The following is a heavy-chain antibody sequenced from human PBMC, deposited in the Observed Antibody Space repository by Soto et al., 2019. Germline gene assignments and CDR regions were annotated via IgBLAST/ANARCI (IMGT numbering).Heavy chain of an antibody. J-gene: IGHJ2*01. CDR1: GFTFSSYG. CDR3: ARGISYGDYYWYFDL. Sequence: QVQLLESGGGVVQPGRSLRLSCAASGFTFSSYGIHWVRQAPGKGLEWVAVIWYDGSNKDYVDSVKGRFTISRDNSKNTLYLQMNNLRAEDTAVYYCARGISYGDYYWYFDLWGRGTLVTVSS. V-gene: IGHV3-33*01. CDR2: IWYDGSNK. D-gene: IGHD4-17*01.